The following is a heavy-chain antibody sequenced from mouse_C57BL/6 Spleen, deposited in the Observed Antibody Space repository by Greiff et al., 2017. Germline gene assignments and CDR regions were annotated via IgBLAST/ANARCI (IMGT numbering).Heavy chain of an antibody. Sequence: ESGPGLVKPSQSLSLTCSVTGYSITSGYYWNWIRQFPGNKLEWMGYISYDGSNNYNPSLKNRISITRDTSKNQFFLKLNSVTTEDTATYYCARVGNGYYVDYWGQGTTLTVSS. CDR2: ISYDGSN. CDR1: GYSITSGYY. D-gene: IGHD2-2*01. J-gene: IGHJ2*01. CDR3: ARVGNGYYVDY. V-gene: IGHV3-6*01.